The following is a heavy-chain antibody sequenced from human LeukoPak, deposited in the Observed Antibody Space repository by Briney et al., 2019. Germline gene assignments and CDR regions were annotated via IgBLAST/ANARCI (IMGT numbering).Heavy chain of an antibody. CDR3: ARENGGAALDY. CDR1: GYTFSNYA. V-gene: IGHV3-30*02. J-gene: IGHJ4*02. D-gene: IGHD3-16*01. CDR2: IRYDGSNK. Sequence: PGGFLRLSCAASGYTFSNYAMHWVRQAPGKGLEWVAFIRYDGSNKYYADSVKGRFTISRDNSNNTLFLQMSSLRVEDTAVYYCARENGGAALDYWGQGTLVTVSS.